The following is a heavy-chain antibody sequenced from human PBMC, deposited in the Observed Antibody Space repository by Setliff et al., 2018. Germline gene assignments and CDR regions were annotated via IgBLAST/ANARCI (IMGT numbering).Heavy chain of an antibody. CDR3: ASLFAGDFDY. J-gene: IGHJ4*02. V-gene: IGHV3-48*03. Sequence: GGSLRLSCAASGFTFSRYWMNWVRQAPGRGLEWVSYISSSGSTIYYADSVKGRFTISRDNAKNSLYLQMNSLRAEDTAVYYCASLFAGDFDYWGQGTLVTVSS. CDR1: GFTFSRYW. CDR2: ISSSGSTI.